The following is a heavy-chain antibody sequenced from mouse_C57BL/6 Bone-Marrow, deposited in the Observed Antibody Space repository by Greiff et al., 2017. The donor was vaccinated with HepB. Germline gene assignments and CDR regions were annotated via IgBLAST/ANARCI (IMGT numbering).Heavy chain of an antibody. Sequence: QVQLQQSGPGLVQPSQSLSITCTVSGFSLTSYGVHWVRQSPGKGLEWLGVIWRGGSTDYNAAFMSRLSITKDNSKSQVFFKMNSLQADDTAIYYCAKNDGDVWYWYFDVWGTGTTVTVSA. D-gene: IGHD3-3*01. CDR1: GFSLTSYG. V-gene: IGHV2-5*01. J-gene: IGHJ1*03. CDR2: IWRGGST. CDR3: AKNDGDVWYWYFDV.